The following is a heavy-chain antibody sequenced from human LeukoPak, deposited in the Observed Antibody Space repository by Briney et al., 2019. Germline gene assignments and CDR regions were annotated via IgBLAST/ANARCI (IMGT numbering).Heavy chain of an antibody. V-gene: IGHV4-59*01. J-gene: IGHJ3*02. CDR1: GGSLSSYY. Sequence: SETLSLTCTVSGGSLSSYYWSWIRQPPGKGLEWIGYIYYSVSTNYNPSLKSRVTISVDTSKNQFSLKLSSVTAADTAVYYCARDGDYYDSSGYYDAFDIWGQGTMVTVPS. CDR3: ARDGDYYDSSGYYDAFDI. CDR2: IYYSVST. D-gene: IGHD3-22*01.